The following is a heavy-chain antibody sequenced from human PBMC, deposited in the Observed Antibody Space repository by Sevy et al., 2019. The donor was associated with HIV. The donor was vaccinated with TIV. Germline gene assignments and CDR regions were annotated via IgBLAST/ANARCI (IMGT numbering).Heavy chain of an antibody. CDR2: ISSSSSTI. Sequence: GGSLRLSCAASEFTFSSYSMNWVRQAPGKGLEWVSYISSSSSTIYYADSVKGRFTISRDNAKNSLYLQMNSLRDEDTAVYYCARARQWRTNDAFDIWGQGTMVTVSS. J-gene: IGHJ3*02. CDR1: EFTFSSYS. D-gene: IGHD6-19*01. CDR3: ARARQWRTNDAFDI. V-gene: IGHV3-48*02.